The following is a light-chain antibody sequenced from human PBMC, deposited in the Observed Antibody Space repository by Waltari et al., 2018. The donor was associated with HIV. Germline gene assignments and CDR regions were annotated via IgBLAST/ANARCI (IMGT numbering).Light chain of an antibody. CDR3: QQYYNWPPWT. V-gene: IGKV3-15*01. CDR1: HGVSSS. Sequence: EIVMTQSPATLSVSPGERATPSCRARHGVSSSLAWYQQSPGQAPRLLIYGASTRAAGIPARFSGSGSGTEFTLTISSLQSEDFALYYCQQYYNWPPWTFGQGTKVEIK. J-gene: IGKJ1*01. CDR2: GAS.